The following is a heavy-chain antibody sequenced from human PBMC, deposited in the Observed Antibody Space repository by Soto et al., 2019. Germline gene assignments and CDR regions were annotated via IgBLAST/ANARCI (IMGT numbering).Heavy chain of an antibody. CDR2: ITSSGSTT. V-gene: IGHV3-11*01. J-gene: IGHJ4*02. Sequence: VGSLRFSCAASGFTFSDYYMSWIRQAPGKGLEWVSSITSSGSTTYYTDSVKGRFTISRDNAKNSLYLQMNSLRAEDTAVYYCARERYSYGPYYFDYWGQGTLVTVSS. CDR1: GFTFSDYY. CDR3: ARERYSYGPYYFDY. D-gene: IGHD5-18*01.